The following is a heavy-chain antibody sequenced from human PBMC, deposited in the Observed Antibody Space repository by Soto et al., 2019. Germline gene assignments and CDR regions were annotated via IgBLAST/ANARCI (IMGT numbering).Heavy chain of an antibody. D-gene: IGHD3-9*01. V-gene: IGHV3-30*03. CDR1: GFSFSNHG. J-gene: IGHJ4*02. CDR3: VSEDGRYGHHTRFDY. CDR2: ISHGGSDT. Sequence: QMQLVESGGGAVQPGRSLRLSCAASGFSFSNHGMHWDRQAPGKGLDWVADISHGGSDTWYVDAVKGRFTISRHNSNTTVYLQMAALRSAYTPISYCVSEDGRYGHHTRFDYWGQGTLVTVSS.